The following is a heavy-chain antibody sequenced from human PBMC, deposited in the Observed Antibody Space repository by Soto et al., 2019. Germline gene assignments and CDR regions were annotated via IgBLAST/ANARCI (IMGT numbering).Heavy chain of an antibody. CDR2: ISYDGSNK. J-gene: IGHJ5*02. V-gene: IGHV3-30*04. CDR1: GFTFSSYA. Sequence: PGGSLRLSCAASGFTFSSYAMHWVRQAPGKGLEWVAVISYDGSNKYYADSVKGRFTISRDNSKNTLYLQMNSLRAEDTAVYYCARGYPSIVLMVYATWFDPWGQGTLVTVSS. CDR3: ARGYPSIVLMVYATWFDP. D-gene: IGHD2-8*01.